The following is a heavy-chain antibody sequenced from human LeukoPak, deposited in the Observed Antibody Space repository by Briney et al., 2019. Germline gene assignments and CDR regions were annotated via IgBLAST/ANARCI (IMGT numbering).Heavy chain of an antibody. CDR3: AKSKVVAATMGRFDY. J-gene: IGHJ4*02. CDR1: GFTFSSYA. V-gene: IGHV3-23*01. Sequence: GGSLRLPCAASGFTFSSYAMTWVRQAPGKGLDWVPAISGSGGTTYYAASVKGRFTISRDNSKNTLYLQMNRLRAEDTAVYYCAKSKVVAATMGRFDYWGQGTLVTVSS. CDR2: ISGSGGTT. D-gene: IGHD2-15*01.